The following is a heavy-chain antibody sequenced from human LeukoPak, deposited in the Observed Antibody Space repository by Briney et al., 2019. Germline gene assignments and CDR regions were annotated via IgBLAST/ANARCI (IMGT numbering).Heavy chain of an antibody. D-gene: IGHD3-16*01. CDR3: ARDRVGGLRLGELPD. CDR1: GYTFTSYY. J-gene: IGHJ4*02. Sequence: GASVKVSCTASGYTFTSYYMHWVRQAPGQGLEWMGIINPSGGSTSYAQKFQGRVTMTRDMSTSTVYMELSSLRSEDTAVYYCARDRVGGLRLGELPDWGQGTLVTVSS. CDR2: INPSGGST. V-gene: IGHV1-46*01.